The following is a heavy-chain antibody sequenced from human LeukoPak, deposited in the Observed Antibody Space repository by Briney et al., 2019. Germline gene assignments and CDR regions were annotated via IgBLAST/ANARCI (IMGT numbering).Heavy chain of an antibody. CDR1: GFTFSSYA. V-gene: IGHV3-23*01. D-gene: IGHD2-15*01. J-gene: IGHJ4*02. Sequence: GGSLRLSCAASGFTFSSYAMSWVRQAPGKGLEWVSAISGGGGSTYYADSVKGRFTISRDNSKNTLYLQMNSLRAEDTAVYYCAKVDRLGYCSGGSCYSYFDYWGQGTLVTVSS. CDR3: AKVDRLGYCSGGSCYSYFDY. CDR2: ISGGGGST.